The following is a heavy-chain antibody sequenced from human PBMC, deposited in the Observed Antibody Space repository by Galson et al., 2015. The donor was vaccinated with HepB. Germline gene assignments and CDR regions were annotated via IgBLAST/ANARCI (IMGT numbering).Heavy chain of an antibody. D-gene: IGHD3-22*01. Sequence: SLRLSCAASQFTFSNYDMHWVRQVSGKGLEWVAAIGRAGDTYYADSVKGRFTISRENALRSFYLQMNSLSAGDTAVYYYARLTYDSTGYHYAYWGQGTLVTVSS. V-gene: IGHV3-13*04. J-gene: IGHJ4*02. CDR1: QFTFSNYD. CDR2: IGRAGDT. CDR3: ARLTYDSTGYHYAY.